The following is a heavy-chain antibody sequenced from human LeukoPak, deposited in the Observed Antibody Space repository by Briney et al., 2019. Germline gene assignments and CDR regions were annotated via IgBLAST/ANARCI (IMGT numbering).Heavy chain of an antibody. CDR3: ARGGTSSWFDY. V-gene: IGHV4-59*08. CDR2: IYYSGST. D-gene: IGHD6-13*01. Sequence: ASETLSLTCTVSGGSISSHYWSWIRQPPGKGLEWIGYIYYSGSTNYNPSLKSRVTISVDTSKNQFSLKLSSVTAADTAVYYCARGGTSSWFDYWGQGTLVTVSS. CDR1: GGSISSHY. J-gene: IGHJ4*02.